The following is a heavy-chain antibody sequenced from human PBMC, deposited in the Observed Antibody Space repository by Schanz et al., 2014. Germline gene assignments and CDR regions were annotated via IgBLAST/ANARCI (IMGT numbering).Heavy chain of an antibody. V-gene: IGHV7-4-1*02. CDR3: TTETIAMAGTFSI. CDR1: GYTFTDYY. Sequence: QVQLVQSGAEVKEPGASVKLSCKSSGYTFTDYYMQWVRQAPGQGLEWMGWINPTTGNPTYAQGFTGRFVFSLDTSVSTAYLQISSLKAEDTAAYYCTTETIAMAGTFSIWGQGTLVTVSS. J-gene: IGHJ4*02. D-gene: IGHD6-19*01. CDR2: INPTTGNP.